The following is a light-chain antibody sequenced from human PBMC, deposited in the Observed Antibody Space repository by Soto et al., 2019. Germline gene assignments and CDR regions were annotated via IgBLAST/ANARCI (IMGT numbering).Light chain of an antibody. CDR2: GAS. CDR1: QSFTSSY. J-gene: IGKJ5*01. CDR3: QQYGSSIT. Sequence: IVLTQSPGTLSLSPWERATLSCRASQSFTSSYLAWYQQKPGQAPRLLIYGASSRATGIPDRFSGSGSGTDFTLTISRLEPEDFAVFYCQQYGSSITFGQGTRLEIK. V-gene: IGKV3-20*01.